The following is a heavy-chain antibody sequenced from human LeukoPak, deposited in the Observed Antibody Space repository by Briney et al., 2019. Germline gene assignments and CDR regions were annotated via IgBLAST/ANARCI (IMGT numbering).Heavy chain of an antibody. J-gene: IGHJ4*02. D-gene: IGHD4-17*01. V-gene: IGHV4-38-2*02. CDR1: GYSISSGYY. Sequence: SETLSLTCTVSGYSISSGYYWGWIRQPPGKGLEWIGSIYYSGSTYYNPSLKSRVTISVDTSKNQFSLKLSSVTAADTAVYYCATDYGDYEGYYFDYWGQGILVTVSS. CDR3: ATDYGDYEGYYFDY. CDR2: IYYSGST.